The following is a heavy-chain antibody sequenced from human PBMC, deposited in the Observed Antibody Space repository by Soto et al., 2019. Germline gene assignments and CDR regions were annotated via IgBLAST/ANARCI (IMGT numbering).Heavy chain of an antibody. D-gene: IGHD6-13*01. CDR1: GFTVSSNY. Sequence: GGSLRLSCAASGFTVSSNYMSWVRQAPGKGLEWVSVIYSGGSTYYADSVKGRFTISRDNSKNTLYLQMNSLRAEDTAVYYCARAQDSPAAGHFDYWGQGTLVTVSS. V-gene: IGHV3-66*01. CDR3: ARAQDSPAAGHFDY. CDR2: IYSGGST. J-gene: IGHJ4*02.